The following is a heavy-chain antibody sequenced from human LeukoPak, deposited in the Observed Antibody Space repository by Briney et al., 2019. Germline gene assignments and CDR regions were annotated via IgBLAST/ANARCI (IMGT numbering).Heavy chain of an antibody. CDR2: LFSSGST. J-gene: IGHJ4*02. D-gene: IGHD6-6*01. CDR1: GGSMSSYY. CDR3: ARSFFEYSSSSHYFDY. V-gene: IGHV4-59*01. Sequence: PSETLSLTCTVSGGSMSSYYWSWIRQPPGKGLEWIGYLFSSGSTNYNPSLKSRVTISVDTSKNQFSLKLSSVTAADTAVYYCARSFFEYSSSSHYFDYWGQGTLVTVSS.